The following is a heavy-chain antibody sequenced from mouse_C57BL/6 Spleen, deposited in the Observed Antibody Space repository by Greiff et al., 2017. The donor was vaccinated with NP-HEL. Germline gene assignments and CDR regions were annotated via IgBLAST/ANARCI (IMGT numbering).Heavy chain of an antibody. CDR2: ISRGSSTI. CDR3: ATYDGYAMDY. J-gene: IGHJ4*01. D-gene: IGHD2-12*01. V-gene: IGHV5-17*01. CDR1: GFTFSDYG. Sequence: VMLVESGGGLVKPGGSLKLSCAASGFTFSDYGMHWVRQAPEKGLEWVAYISRGSSTIYYADTVKGRFTISRDNAKNTLFLQMTSLRSEDTAMYYCATYDGYAMDYWGQGTSVTVSS.